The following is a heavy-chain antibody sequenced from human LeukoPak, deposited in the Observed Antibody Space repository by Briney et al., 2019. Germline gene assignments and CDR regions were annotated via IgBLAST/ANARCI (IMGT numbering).Heavy chain of an antibody. V-gene: IGHV3-23*01. D-gene: IGHD3-10*01. CDR3: AKDGSHGSGSSH. CDR2: ISGSGGST. CDR1: GFTFISYA. Sequence: PGGSLRLSCAASGFTFISYAMSWVRQAPGKGLEWVSVISGSGGSTYSADYLKARFTISRDNSKNTLYLQMNSLRAEDMAVYYCAKDGSHGSGSSHWGQGTLVTVSS. J-gene: IGHJ4*02.